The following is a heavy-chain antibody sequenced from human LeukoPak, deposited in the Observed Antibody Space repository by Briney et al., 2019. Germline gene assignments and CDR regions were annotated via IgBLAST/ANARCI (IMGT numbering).Heavy chain of an antibody. V-gene: IGHV3-21*01. J-gene: IGHJ4*02. CDR2: ISSSSSYI. CDR1: GFTFSSYS. D-gene: IGHD3-22*01. CDR3: ARDLSYYYDSSEPFDY. Sequence: GGSLRLSCAASGFTFSSYSMNWVRQAPGKGLEWVSSISSSSSYIYYADSVKGRFTISRDNAKNSLYLQMNSLRAEDAAVYYCARDLSYYYDSSEPFDYWGQGTLVTVSS.